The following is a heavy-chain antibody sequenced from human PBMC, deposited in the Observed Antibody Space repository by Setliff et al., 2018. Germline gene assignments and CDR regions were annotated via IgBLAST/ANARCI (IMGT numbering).Heavy chain of an antibody. V-gene: IGHV4-38-2*02. CDR2: IYHSGNT. Sequence: SETLSLTCNVSGDSISSTYHWGWIRQSPGKGLEWIGTIYHSGNTYYNPSLNSRVTISVDTSKNQFSLKLSSVTAADTAVYYCAREDGGGWLAPFDYWGQGTLVTVSS. CDR1: GDSISSTYH. J-gene: IGHJ4*02. D-gene: IGHD6-19*01. CDR3: AREDGGGWLAPFDY.